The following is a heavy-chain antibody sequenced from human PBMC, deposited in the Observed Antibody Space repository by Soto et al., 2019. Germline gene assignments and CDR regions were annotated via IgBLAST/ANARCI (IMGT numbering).Heavy chain of an antibody. CDR1: GYTFTSYY. Sequence: ASVKVSCKASGYTFTSYYIHWVRQAPGQGLEWMGIINPSGGSTSYAQKFQGRVTMTRDTSTSTVYMELSSLRSEDTAVYYCAKGDETGPWSTMIVVVPPDYWGQGTLVTVSS. J-gene: IGHJ4*02. D-gene: IGHD3-22*01. CDR2: INPSGGST. V-gene: IGHV1-46*01. CDR3: AKGDETGPWSTMIVVVPPDY.